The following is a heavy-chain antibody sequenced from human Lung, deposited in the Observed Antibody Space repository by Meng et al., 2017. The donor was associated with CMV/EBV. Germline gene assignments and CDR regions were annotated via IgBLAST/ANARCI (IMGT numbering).Heavy chain of an antibody. D-gene: IGHD2-15*01. V-gene: IGHV4-30-4*08. J-gene: IGHJ6*02. CDR3: ARDRQPWARGRFYGLDV. CDR2: ITYSGTA. Sequence: TLSLXXNVSGVPINTEENFWTWIRQSPGKGLEWIGLITYSGTAYYNSALKSRVTISSDTSTNQFSLNLKSMTAADTAVYYCARDRQPWARGRFYGLDVWGRGXPVTVSS. CDR1: GVPINTEENF.